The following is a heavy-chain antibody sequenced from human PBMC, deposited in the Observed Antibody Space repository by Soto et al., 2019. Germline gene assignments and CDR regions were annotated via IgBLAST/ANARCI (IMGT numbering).Heavy chain of an antibody. CDR1: GYTFTSYG. Sequence: ASVKVSCKASGYTFTSYGISWVRQAPGQGLEWMGWISAYNGNTNYAQKLQGRVTMTTDTSTSTAYMELRSLRSDDTAVYYCARRGVGGYSACWSCYYSGCYYGMGVWGQGTTVTVSS. CDR2: ISAYNGNT. J-gene: IGHJ6*02. V-gene: IGHV1-18*01. CDR3: ARRGVGGYSACWSCYYSGCYYGMGV. D-gene: IGHD3-3*01.